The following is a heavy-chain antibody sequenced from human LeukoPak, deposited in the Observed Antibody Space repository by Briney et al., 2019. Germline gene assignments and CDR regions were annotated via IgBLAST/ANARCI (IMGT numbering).Heavy chain of an antibody. CDR2: IYTSGST. D-gene: IGHD1-26*01. J-gene: IGHJ4*02. Sequence: PSETLSLTCTVSGGSISSYYWSWIRQPAGKVLEWIGRIYTSGSTNYNPSLKSRVTTSIDTSKNQFSLKLSSVTAADTAVYYCARAAHSGSLAPFDYWGQGTLVTVSS. CDR3: ARAAHSGSLAPFDY. V-gene: IGHV4-4*07. CDR1: GGSISSYY.